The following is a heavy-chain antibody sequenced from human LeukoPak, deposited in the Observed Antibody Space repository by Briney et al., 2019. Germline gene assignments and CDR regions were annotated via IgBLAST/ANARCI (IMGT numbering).Heavy chain of an antibody. CDR1: GGYNSSYY. CDR2: LYYSGST. Sequence: SETLSLTCTVCGGYNSSYYWIWMRERPGEGLVWWGYLYYSGSTHYNLSLKSRVTISGDTSKNQFSLKLSSVTAADTAVYYCARGTSWAFDYWGQGTLVTVSS. CDR3: ARGTSWAFDY. V-gene: IGHV4-59*12. D-gene: IGHD2-2*01. J-gene: IGHJ4*02.